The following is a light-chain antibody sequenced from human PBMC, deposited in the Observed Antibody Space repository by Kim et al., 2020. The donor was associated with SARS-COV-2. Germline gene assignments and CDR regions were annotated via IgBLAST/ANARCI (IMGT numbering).Light chain of an antibody. CDR1: SSDVGGYNY. CDR3: SSYTSSNTFV. Sequence: QSALTQPASVSGSPGQSITISCTGTSSDVGGYNYVSWYQHRPGKAPKVMIYDVSKRPSGVSDRFSGSKSGNTASLTISGLQTEDEADYYCSSYTSSNTFVFGTGTRSPS. J-gene: IGLJ1*01. V-gene: IGLV2-14*03. CDR2: DVS.